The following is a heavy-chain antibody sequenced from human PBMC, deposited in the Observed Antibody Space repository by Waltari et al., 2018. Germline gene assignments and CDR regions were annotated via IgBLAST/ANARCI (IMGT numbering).Heavy chain of an antibody. CDR3: ARDLSVYPYYMDV. D-gene: IGHD2-2*02. CDR1: GGSISSYY. J-gene: IGHJ6*03. Sequence: QVQLQQWGAGLLKPSETLSLTCTVSGGSISSYYWSWIRQPAGKGLEWIGRIYTSGSPNYNPSLKSRVTMSVDTAKNQVSLKLSSVTAADTAVYYCARDLSVYPYYMDVWGKGTTVTISS. V-gene: IGHV4-59*10. CDR2: IYTSGSP.